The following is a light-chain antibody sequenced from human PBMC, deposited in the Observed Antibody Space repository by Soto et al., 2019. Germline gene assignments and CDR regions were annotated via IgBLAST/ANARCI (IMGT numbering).Light chain of an antibody. CDR1: QSFSSSS. V-gene: IGKV3-20*01. J-gene: IGKJ1*01. CDR2: GAS. Sequence: EIVLTQSPGTLSLSPGERATLSCRASQSFSSSSLAWYQQKPGQAPRLLIYGASNRAAGVPDRFSGSGSGTDFTLTISRLEPEDFAVYYCQQYDSTPETFGRGTKVEIK. CDR3: QQYDSTPET.